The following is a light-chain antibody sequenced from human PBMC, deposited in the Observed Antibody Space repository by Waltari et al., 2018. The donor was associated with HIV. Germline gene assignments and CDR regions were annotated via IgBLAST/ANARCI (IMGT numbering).Light chain of an antibody. CDR2: EVT. CDR3: SSYTNITTRL. J-gene: IGLJ3*02. V-gene: IGLV2-14*01. Sequence: QSALTQPASASGSPGQSITMSCTGTSRDVRDNNYVSWYQQHPGKAPKLIIYEVTYRPSGVSDRFSGSKSGDTASLTISGLQAEDEADYYCSSYTNITTRLFGGGTRLTVL. CDR1: SRDVRDNNY.